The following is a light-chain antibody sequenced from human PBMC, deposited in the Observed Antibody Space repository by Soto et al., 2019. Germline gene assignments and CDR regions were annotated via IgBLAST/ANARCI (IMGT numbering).Light chain of an antibody. Sequence: VQMTQSPSSLSASVGARVPITCRARQSVSRDLNWYQQKPGKAPKVVIYGTSSLQSGVPSRFSGSGSGTTFTLTISSLQPEDFAAYYCQQSYSTPRTFGQGTKVDIK. J-gene: IGKJ1*01. CDR3: QQSYSTPRT. CDR1: QSVSRD. CDR2: GTS. V-gene: IGKV1-39*01.